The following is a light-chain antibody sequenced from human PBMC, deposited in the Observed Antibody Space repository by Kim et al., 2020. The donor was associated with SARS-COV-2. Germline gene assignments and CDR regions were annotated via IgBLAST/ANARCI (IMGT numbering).Light chain of an antibody. CDR2: EGS. CDR3: CSYASSSTLV. V-gene: IGLV2-23*01. CDR1: SSDVGSYNL. J-gene: IGLJ2*01. Sequence: QSALTQPAPVSGSPGQSITISCTGTSSDVGSYNLVSWYQQHAGKAPKLMIYEGSKRPSGVSNRFSGSKSGNTASLTISGLQAEDEADYYCCSYASSSTLVFGGGTQLTVL.